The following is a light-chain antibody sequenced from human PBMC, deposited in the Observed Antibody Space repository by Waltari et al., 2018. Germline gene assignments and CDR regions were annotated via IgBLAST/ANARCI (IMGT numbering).Light chain of an antibody. CDR1: QSFSSY. V-gene: IGKV3-11*01. CDR2: DAS. J-gene: IGKJ5*01. CDR3: QQRINWPPSIT. Sequence: EIVLTQSPATLSLSPGERATLSCRASQSFSSYLAWYQQKPGQAPRLLIYDASNRATGIPARFSGSGSGTGFTLTISSLEPEDFAVYYCQQRINWPPSITFGQGTRLEIK.